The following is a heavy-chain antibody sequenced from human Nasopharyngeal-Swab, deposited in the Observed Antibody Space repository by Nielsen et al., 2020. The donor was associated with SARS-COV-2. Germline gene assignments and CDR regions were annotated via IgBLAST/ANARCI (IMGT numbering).Heavy chain of an antibody. J-gene: IGHJ6*02. CDR3: ARGGNYDFWSGYYLSHNYYYGMDV. V-gene: IGHV1-3*01. CDR2: INAGNGNT. CDR1: GYTFTSYA. Sequence: ASVKVSCKASGYTFTSYAMNWVRQAPGQRLEWMGWINAGNGNTEYSQKFQGRVTITRDTSASTAYMELSSLRCEDTAVYYCARGGNYDFWSGYYLSHNYYYGMDVWGQGTTVTVSS. D-gene: IGHD3-3*01.